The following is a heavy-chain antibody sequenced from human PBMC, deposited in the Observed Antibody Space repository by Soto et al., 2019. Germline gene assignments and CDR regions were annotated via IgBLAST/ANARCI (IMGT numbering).Heavy chain of an antibody. Sequence: SLTCNVSGGSISSGGYYWSWIRQHPGKGLEWIGYIYYSGTTYYNPSLKSRVTISVDTSKNQFSLKLSSVSAADTALYYCARCSLVVVPAPGFDPWGQGTLVTVSS. CDR2: IYYSGTT. CDR1: GGSISSGGYY. V-gene: IGHV4-31*03. D-gene: IGHD2-2*01. CDR3: ARCSLVVVPAPGFDP. J-gene: IGHJ5*02.